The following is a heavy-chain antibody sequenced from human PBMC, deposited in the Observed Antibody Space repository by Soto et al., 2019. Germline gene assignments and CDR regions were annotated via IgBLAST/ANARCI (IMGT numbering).Heavy chain of an antibody. J-gene: IGHJ4*02. Sequence: SETLSLTCTVSGGSISSYYWSWIRQPPGKGLEWIGYIYYSGSTNYNPSLKSRVTISVDTSKNQFSLKLSSVTAADTAVYYCARGQQQLGTRAFDYWGQGTLVTVSS. V-gene: IGHV4-59*01. CDR3: ARGQQQLGTRAFDY. D-gene: IGHD6-13*01. CDR1: GGSISSYY. CDR2: IYYSGST.